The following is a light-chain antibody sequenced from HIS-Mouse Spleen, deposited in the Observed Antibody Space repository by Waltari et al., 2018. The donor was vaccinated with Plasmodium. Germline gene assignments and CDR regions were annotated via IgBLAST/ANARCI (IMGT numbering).Light chain of an antibody. CDR2: GAS. V-gene: IGKV3-15*01. J-gene: IGKJ4*01. CDR3: QQYNNWPLT. CDR1: QSVSSN. Sequence: EIVMTQPQAPLSVSPGERATPSCRASQSVSSNLAWYQQKPGQAPRLLIYGASTRATGIPARFSGSGSGTEFTLTISSMQSEDFAVYYCQQYNNWPLTFGGGTKVEIK.